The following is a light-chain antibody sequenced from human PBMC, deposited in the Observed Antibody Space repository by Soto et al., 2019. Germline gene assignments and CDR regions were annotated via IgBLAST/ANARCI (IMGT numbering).Light chain of an antibody. V-gene: IGLV2-14*01. CDR3: SSFGGSSTR. J-gene: IGLJ2*01. CDR1: SSDVGGSNY. Sequence: QSALTQPASVSGSPGQSVTISCTGTSSDVGGSNYVSWYQQYPGEAPKLMIYDVSYRPSGISNRFTGSKSGNTASLTISRLQAEDAADYFCSSFGGSSTRFGGGTKVTVL. CDR2: DVS.